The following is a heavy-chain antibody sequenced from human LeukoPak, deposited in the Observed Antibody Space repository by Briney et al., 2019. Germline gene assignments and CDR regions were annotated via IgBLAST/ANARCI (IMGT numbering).Heavy chain of an antibody. CDR1: GGSISSGGYY. CDR3: ARAAAAGTRY. V-gene: IGHV4-31*03. Sequence: SETLSLTCTVSGGSISSGGYYWSWIRQHPGKGLEWIGYIYYSGSTYYNPSLKSRVTISVDTSKHQFSLKLSSVTAADTAVYYCARAAAAGTRYWGQGTLVTVSS. CDR2: IYYSGST. J-gene: IGHJ4*02. D-gene: IGHD6-13*01.